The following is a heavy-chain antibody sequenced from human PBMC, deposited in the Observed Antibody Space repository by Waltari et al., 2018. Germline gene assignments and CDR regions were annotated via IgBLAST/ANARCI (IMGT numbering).Heavy chain of an antibody. CDR2: IYYSGSP. J-gene: IGHJ5*02. D-gene: IGHD3-3*01. CDR3: ARVGGTIFGVVRFNWFDP. CDR1: GGSISSYY. V-gene: IGHV4-59*01. Sequence: QVQLQESGPGLVKPSETLSLTCTVSGGSISSYYWSWIRQPPGKGLEWIGYIYYSGSPNYNPSLKSRVTISVDTSKNQFSLKLSSVTAADTAVYYCARVGGTIFGVVRFNWFDPWGQGTLVTVSS.